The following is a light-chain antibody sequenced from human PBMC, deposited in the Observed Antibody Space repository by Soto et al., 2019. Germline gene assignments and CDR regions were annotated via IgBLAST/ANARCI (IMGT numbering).Light chain of an antibody. CDR1: QSVSSSY. Sequence: VLTQSPGTLSLSPGERATLSCRPSQSVSSSYLAWYQQKPGQAPRLLMYGASRRATGIPDRFSGSGSGTNFTLTINRLEPEDFAVYYCQQFGSSPWTFGQGTKVEIK. V-gene: IGKV3-20*01. J-gene: IGKJ1*01. CDR2: GAS. CDR3: QQFGSSPWT.